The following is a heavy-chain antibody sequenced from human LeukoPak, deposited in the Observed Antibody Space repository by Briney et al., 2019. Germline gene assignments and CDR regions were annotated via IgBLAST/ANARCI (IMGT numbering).Heavy chain of an antibody. CDR2: ISSSGSTI. J-gene: IGHJ6*02. Sequence: GGSLRLSCAASGFTFSDYYMSWIRQAPGKGLGGVSYISSSGSTIYYADSVKRRFTISRDNAKNSLYLQMNSLRAEDTAVYYCARVNSGSYYTAIYYYYGMDVWGQGTTVTVSS. V-gene: IGHV3-11*01. D-gene: IGHD3-10*01. CDR3: ARVNSGSYYTAIYYYYGMDV. CDR1: GFTFSDYY.